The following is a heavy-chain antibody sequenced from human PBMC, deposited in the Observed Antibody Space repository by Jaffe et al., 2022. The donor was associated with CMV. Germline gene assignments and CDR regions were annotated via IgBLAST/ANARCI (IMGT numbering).Heavy chain of an antibody. D-gene: IGHD3-22*01. J-gene: IGHJ4*02. V-gene: IGHV3-15*01. CDR2: IKSKTDGGTT. CDR1: GLSFSNAW. CDR3: YTEAIDHYDSSGYLGRSVW. Sequence: EVQLVESGGDLVKPGGSLRLSCAASGLSFSNAWMSWVRQTPGKGLEWVGRIKSKTDGGTTDNAAPVKGRFTISRDDSKSTLYLQMNSLKTEDTAVYYCYTEAIDHYDSSGYLGRSVWWGQGTLVTVSS.